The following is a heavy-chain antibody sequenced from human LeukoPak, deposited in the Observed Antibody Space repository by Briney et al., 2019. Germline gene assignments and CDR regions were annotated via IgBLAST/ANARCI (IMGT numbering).Heavy chain of an antibody. CDR1: GGSFSGYY. Sequence: SETLSLTCAVYGGSFSGYYWSWIRQPPGKGLEWIGEVNHSGSTNYNPSLKSRVTISVDTSKNQFSLKLSSVTAAGTAVYYCARLTAIFGVVNDYWGQGTLVTVSS. CDR3: ARLTAIFGVVNDY. J-gene: IGHJ4*02. V-gene: IGHV4-34*01. D-gene: IGHD3-3*01. CDR2: VNHSGST.